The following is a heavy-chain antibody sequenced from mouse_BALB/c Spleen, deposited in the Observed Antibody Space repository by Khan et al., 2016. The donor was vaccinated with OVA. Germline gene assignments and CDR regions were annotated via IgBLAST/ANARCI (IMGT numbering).Heavy chain of an antibody. CDR1: GYTFTEYS. J-gene: IGHJ4*01. CDR3: AAYYRFDYTMDY. Sequence: QVQLQQSGPELVRPGESVKISCKGSGYTFTEYSIHWVKQSHAKSLEWIGVVSLNYDNTDYNPKFKGKATMTVDKSSSTAYVELARLTSEDSAIYSCAAYYRFDYTMDYWGQGTSVTVSS. CDR2: VSLNYDNT. V-gene: IGHV1S137*01. D-gene: IGHD2-14*01.